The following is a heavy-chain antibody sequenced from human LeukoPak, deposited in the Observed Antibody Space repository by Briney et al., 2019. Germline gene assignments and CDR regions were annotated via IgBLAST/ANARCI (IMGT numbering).Heavy chain of an antibody. V-gene: IGHV4-59*01. J-gene: IGHJ6*02. CDR2: IYYSGST. Sequence: SETLSLTCTVSGGSISSYYWSWIRQPPGKGLEWIGYIYYSGSTNYNPSLKSRVTISVDTSKNQFSLKLSSVTAADTAVYYCARALPYYDILTGYPYYYYGMDVWGQGTTVTVSS. CDR1: GGSISSYY. D-gene: IGHD3-9*01. CDR3: ARALPYYDILTGYPYYYYGMDV.